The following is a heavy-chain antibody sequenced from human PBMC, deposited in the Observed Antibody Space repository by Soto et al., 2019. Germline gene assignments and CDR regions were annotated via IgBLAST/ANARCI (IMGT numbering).Heavy chain of an antibody. CDR1: GYGFTTYG. CDR2: ISAHNGNT. J-gene: IGHJ4*02. D-gene: IGHD3-10*01. Sequence: QIHLVQSGAEVKKPGASVKVSCKGSGYGFTTYGITWVRQAPGQGLEWMAWISAHNGNTNYAQKLQGRLTVTRDTSTSTAYMDLRSLRSDDTAVYYCARGRYGEYWGQGALVTVSS. V-gene: IGHV1-18*01. CDR3: ARGRYGEY.